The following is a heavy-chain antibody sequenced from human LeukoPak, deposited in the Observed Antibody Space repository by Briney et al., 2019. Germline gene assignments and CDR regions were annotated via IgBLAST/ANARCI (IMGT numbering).Heavy chain of an antibody. CDR3: AKRGVVIRVILVGPQKEAYYSDT. CDR2: ISGSGGGT. CDR1: GITLSNYA. D-gene: IGHD3-22*01. Sequence: PGGSLRLSCAVSGITLSNYAMTWVRQAPGKGLEWVAGISGSGGGTNYADSVKGRFTISRDNYKNTLYLQMNSLGAEDTAVYFCAKRGVVIRVILVGPQKEAYYSDTWGQGALVTVSS. J-gene: IGHJ4*02. V-gene: IGHV3-23*01.